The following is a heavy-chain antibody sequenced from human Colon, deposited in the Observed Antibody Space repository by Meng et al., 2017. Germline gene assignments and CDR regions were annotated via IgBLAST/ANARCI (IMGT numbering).Heavy chain of an antibody. CDR1: VFMFSSFW. CDR2: INSYGTIT. D-gene: IGHD3-16*01. V-gene: IGHV3-74*02. J-gene: IGHJ4*02. Sequence: DVQLVESGGGLLQLGGSLRLSCAASVFMFSSFWMHWVRQVPGKGLVWVSRINSYGTITNYADSVKGRFTISRDNAKNTLYLQMDSLRAEDTAVYYCTRYYDATVPFDHWGQGTLVTVSS. CDR3: TRYYDATVPFDH.